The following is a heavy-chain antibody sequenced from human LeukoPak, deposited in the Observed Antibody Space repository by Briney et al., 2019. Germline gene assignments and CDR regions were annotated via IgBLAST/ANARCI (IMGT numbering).Heavy chain of an antibody. CDR3: ARGVYIAAAQYGY. V-gene: IGHV4-59*01. CDR1: GGSISSYY. CDR2: IYYSGTT. D-gene: IGHD6-13*01. J-gene: IGHJ4*02. Sequence: SETLSLTCTVAGGSISSYYWSWDRQPPGKGLEWNGYIYYSGTTNYNTSLKTRVTISVDTSKNQFSLKLSSVTAADTAVYYCARGVYIAAAQYGYWGQGNLVTVSS.